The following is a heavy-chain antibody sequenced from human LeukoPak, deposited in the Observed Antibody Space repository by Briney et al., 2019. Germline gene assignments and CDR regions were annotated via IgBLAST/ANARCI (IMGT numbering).Heavy chain of an antibody. J-gene: IGHJ4*02. CDR1: EFSFSSYS. D-gene: IGHD5-12*01. V-gene: IGHV3-21*01. CDR3: ARVGLDRRGYSGYESFDY. CDR2: ISSSSSWI. Sequence: PGGSLRLSCAASEFSFSSYSMNWVRQAPGKVLEWASSISSSSSWIFYADSVKGRFTISRDNAKNSLYLQINSLRAEDTAVYYCARVGLDRRGYSGYESFDYWGQGTLVTVSS.